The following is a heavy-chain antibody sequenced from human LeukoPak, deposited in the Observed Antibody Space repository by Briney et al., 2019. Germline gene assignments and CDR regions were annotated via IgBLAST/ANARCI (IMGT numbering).Heavy chain of an antibody. Sequence: GGSLRLSCAASGFTFSNYGMHWVRQAPGKGLEWVAVIWCDGNNKDYADSVKGRFTISRDNSKNTLSLQMNSLRVEDTAMYYCARVNCRSSSCYLASYFFDSWGQGTLVTVSS. V-gene: IGHV3-33*01. CDR3: ARVNCRSSSCYLASYFFDS. CDR2: IWCDGNNK. J-gene: IGHJ5*01. CDR1: GFTFSNYG. D-gene: IGHD2-2*01.